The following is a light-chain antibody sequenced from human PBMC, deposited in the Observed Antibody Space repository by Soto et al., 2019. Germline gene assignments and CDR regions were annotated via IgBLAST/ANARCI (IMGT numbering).Light chain of an antibody. J-gene: IGKJ5*01. V-gene: IGKV3-20*01. CDR1: QTVSSNY. CDR2: GAS. CDR3: QQYTGPPTT. Sequence: IILTQSPDTLSLSPGERATLSCRASQTVSSNYLAGCQQRPGQAPRLLIYGASTRAAGIPDRFSGSGSGTDFTLTITRLEPEDSAVYFCQQYTGPPTTFGQGTRLEIK.